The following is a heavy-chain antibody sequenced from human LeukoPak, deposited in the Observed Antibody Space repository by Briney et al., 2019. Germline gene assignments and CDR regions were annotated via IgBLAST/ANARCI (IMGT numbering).Heavy chain of an antibody. Sequence: ASVKVSCKASGYTFTSYGISWVRQAPGQGLEWMGWISAYSGNTNYAQKLQGRVTMTTDTSTSTAYMELRSLRSDDTAVYYCAREYCSSTSCYTYYFDYWGQGTLVTVSS. D-gene: IGHD2-2*02. CDR1: GYTFTSYG. J-gene: IGHJ4*02. CDR3: AREYCSSTSCYTYYFDY. CDR2: ISAYSGNT. V-gene: IGHV1-18*01.